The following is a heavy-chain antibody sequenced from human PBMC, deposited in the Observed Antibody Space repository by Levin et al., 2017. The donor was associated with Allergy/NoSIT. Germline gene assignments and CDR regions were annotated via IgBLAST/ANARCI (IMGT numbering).Heavy chain of an antibody. CDR2: IYYSGST. CDR1: GGSISSSNYY. D-gene: IGHD3-10*01. Sequence: SETLSLTCTVSGGSISSSNYYWGWIRQPPGKGLEWIGSIYYSGSTYYNPSLKSRVTISVDTSKNQFSLKLSSVTAADTTVYYCARQILHSHYYASGSYGSSFDYWGQGTLVTVSS. V-gene: IGHV4-39*01. CDR3: ARQILHSHYYASGSYGSSFDY. J-gene: IGHJ4*02.